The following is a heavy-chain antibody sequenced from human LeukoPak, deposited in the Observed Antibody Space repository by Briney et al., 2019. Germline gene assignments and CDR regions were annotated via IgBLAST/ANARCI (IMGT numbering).Heavy chain of an antibody. V-gene: IGHV4-39*07. CDR1: GGSISSGDYY. CDR3: ARGRGYSYYYYYGMDV. D-gene: IGHD5-24*01. Sequence: TSETLSLTCTVSGGSISSGDYYWSWIRQPPGKGLEWIGEINHSGSTNYNPSLKSRVTISVDTSKNQFSLKLSSVTAADTAVYYCARGRGYSYYYYYGMDVWGQGTTVTVSS. J-gene: IGHJ6*02. CDR2: INHSGST.